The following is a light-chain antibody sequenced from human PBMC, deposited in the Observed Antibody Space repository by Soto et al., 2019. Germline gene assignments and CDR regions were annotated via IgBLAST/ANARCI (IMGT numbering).Light chain of an antibody. Sequence: DIQMTQSPSTLSASVGDRVTITCRASQSISSWLAWYQQKPGTAPKLLIYDASSLESGVPSRFSGSGSGTEFTLTISSLQPDDFATYYGHQYNTLFGPGTKGDIK. CDR1: QSISSW. J-gene: IGKJ3*01. CDR2: DAS. V-gene: IGKV1-5*01. CDR3: HQYNTL.